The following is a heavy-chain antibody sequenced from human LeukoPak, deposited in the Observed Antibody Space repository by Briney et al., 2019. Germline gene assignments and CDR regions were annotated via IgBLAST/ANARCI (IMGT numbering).Heavy chain of an antibody. CDR3: ASTYGDYALDLYYSGMDV. J-gene: IGHJ6*02. D-gene: IGHD4-17*01. V-gene: IGHV1-18*01. CDR2: ISAYNGNT. Sequence: ASVKVSCKASGYTCTSYDINWVRQAPGQGLEWMGWISAYNGNTNYAQKLQGRVTMTTDTSTSTAYMELRSLRSDDTAVYYCASTYGDYALDLYYSGMDVWGQGTTVTVSS. CDR1: GYTCTSYD.